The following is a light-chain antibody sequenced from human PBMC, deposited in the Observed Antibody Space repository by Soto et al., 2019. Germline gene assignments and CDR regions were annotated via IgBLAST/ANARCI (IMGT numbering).Light chain of an antibody. V-gene: IGKV1-5*03. Sequence: DIQMAESPSTLSGSVGDGVTITCRASQTISSWLAWYQQKPGKAPKLLIYKASTLKSGVPSRFSGSGSGTEFTLTISSLQPDDFATYYCQHYNSYGTFGQGAKVDIK. J-gene: IGKJ1*01. CDR3: QHYNSYGT. CDR2: KAS. CDR1: QTISSW.